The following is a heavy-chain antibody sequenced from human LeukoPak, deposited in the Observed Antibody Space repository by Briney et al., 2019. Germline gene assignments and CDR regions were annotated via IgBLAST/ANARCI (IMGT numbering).Heavy chain of an antibody. V-gene: IGHV3-30*03. CDR2: ISYDGSNK. D-gene: IGHD3-16*01. J-gene: IGHJ6*03. Sequence: QPGGSLRLSCAASGFTFSSYGMHWVRQAPGKGLEWVAVISYDGSNKYYADSVKGRFTISRDNSKNTLYLQMNSLRAEDTAVYYCARDFARLGDYHYYMDVWGKGTTVTVSS. CDR3: ARDFARLGDYHYYMDV. CDR1: GFTFSSYG.